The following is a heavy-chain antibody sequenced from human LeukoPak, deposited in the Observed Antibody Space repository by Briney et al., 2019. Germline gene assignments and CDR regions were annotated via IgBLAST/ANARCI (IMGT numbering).Heavy chain of an antibody. V-gene: IGHV3-64D*06. CDR1: GFTFSSYA. CDR2: ISSSGGST. Sequence: GGSLRLSCSASGFTFSSYAIYWVCQAPGKGLEYVSAISSSGGSTYYADSVKGRFTISRDNSKNTLSLQMSSLRPEDTAVYYCVKPARTTQRDYFDSWGQGTLVTVSS. J-gene: IGHJ4*02. CDR3: VKPARTTQRDYFDS. D-gene: IGHD6-6*01.